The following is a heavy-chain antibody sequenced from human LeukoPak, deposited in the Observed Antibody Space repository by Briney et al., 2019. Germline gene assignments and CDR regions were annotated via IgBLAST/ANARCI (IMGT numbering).Heavy chain of an antibody. CDR2: ISGSGDST. CDR3: AKPIAAAINNWFDP. CDR1: GFTFNTYG. V-gene: IGHV3-23*01. Sequence: GGALRLSCVASGFTFNTYGMSWVREAPGKGRERGSHISGSGDSTYYADSVKGRFTISRDNSKSTLFLQMNSLRAEDTAVYYCAKPIAAAINNWFDPWGQGTLVTVSS. D-gene: IGHD6-13*01. J-gene: IGHJ5*02.